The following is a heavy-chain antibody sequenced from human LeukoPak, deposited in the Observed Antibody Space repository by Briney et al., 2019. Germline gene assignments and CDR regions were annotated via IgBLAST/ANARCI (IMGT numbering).Heavy chain of an antibody. D-gene: IGHD5-18*01. CDR2: IYYSGST. CDR3: ARAPTGLRGYSYGPLFYFDY. V-gene: IGHV4-31*03. CDR1: GGSISSGGYY. Sequence: SETLSLTCTVSGGSISSGGYYWSWIRQHPGKGLEWIGYIYYSGSTYYNPSLKSRVTISVDTSKNQFSLKLSSLTAADTAVYYCARAPTGLRGYSYGPLFYFDYWGQGTLVTVSS. J-gene: IGHJ4*02.